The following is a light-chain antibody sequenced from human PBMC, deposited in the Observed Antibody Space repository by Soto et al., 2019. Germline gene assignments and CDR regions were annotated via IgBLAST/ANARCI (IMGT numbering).Light chain of an antibody. CDR1: SSDVGAYNY. V-gene: IGLV2-14*03. CDR2: DVS. J-gene: IGLJ2*01. Sequence: SVLTQPASVSGSPGQSITISCTGTSSDVGAYNYVSWYQQHPGTAPKLMIYDVSNRPSGISNRFSGSKSGNTASLTISGLQAEDEADYYCSSYTSSTLVFGGGTKVTVL. CDR3: SSYTSSTLV.